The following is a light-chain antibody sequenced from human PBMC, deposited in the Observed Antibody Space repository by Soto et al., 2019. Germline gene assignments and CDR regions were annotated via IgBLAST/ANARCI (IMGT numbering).Light chain of an antibody. V-gene: IGKV3D-15*01. CDR1: QSFSSN. Sequence: EMVITQTSSTPTVYTGERATLSCRASQSFSSNLAFYQQKPGQPPRHLIYGASTRATGSPARFSASGAGTEVTLPTSSRQSDEYAAFYCHQHYNRTPQTFGQGTKVDIK. CDR3: HQHYNRTPQT. CDR2: GAS. J-gene: IGKJ1*01.